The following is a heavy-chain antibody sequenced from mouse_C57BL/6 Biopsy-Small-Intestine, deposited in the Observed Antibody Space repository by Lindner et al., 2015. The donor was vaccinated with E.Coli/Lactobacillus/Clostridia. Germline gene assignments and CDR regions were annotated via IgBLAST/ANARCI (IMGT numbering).Heavy chain of an antibody. J-gene: IGHJ4*01. V-gene: IGHV1-59*01. CDR1: GYSFTNYH. Sequence: SVKVSCKPSGYSFTNYHMHWVRQAPGQGLEWMGWIVGYNGNTNYAQSFQGRVTMTKDTSTSTAYMELRSLRSDDTAVYYCARIPARKITMVRGELDYWGQGTLVTVSS. CDR2: IVGYNGNT. CDR3: ARIPARKITMVRGELDY. D-gene: IGHD1-1*02.